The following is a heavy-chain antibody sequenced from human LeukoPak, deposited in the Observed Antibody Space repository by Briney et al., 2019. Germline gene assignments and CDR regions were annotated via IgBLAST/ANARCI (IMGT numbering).Heavy chain of an antibody. J-gene: IGHJ5*02. D-gene: IGHD3-10*01. CDR2: IYYSGST. CDR1: GGSISSYY. CDR3: ARQRITIAWFDP. V-gene: IGHV4-59*08. Sequence: SETLSLTRTVSGGSISSYYWSWIRQPPGKGLEWIGYIYYSGSTNYNPSLKSRVTISVDTSKNQFSLKLSSVTAADTAVYYCARQRITIAWFDPWGQGTLVTVSS.